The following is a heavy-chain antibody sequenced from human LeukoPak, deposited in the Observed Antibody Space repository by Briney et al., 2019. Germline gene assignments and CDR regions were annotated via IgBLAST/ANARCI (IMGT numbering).Heavy chain of an antibody. CDR3: ARGGIAAASYMDV. CDR1: GFTFSSYS. V-gene: IGHV3-21*01. Sequence: GGSLRLSCVTSGFTFSSYSMNWVRQAPGKGLEWVSSISSSSSYIYYADSVKGRFTISRDNAKNSLYLQMNSLRAEDTAMYYCARGGIAAASYMDVWGKGTTVTVSS. CDR2: ISSSSSYI. D-gene: IGHD6-13*01. J-gene: IGHJ6*03.